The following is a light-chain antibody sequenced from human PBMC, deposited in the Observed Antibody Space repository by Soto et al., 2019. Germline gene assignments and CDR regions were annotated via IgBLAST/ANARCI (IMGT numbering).Light chain of an antibody. J-gene: IGKJ4*01. V-gene: IGKV1-9*01. CDR1: QGISSY. Sequence: DIQLTQSPSFLSASVGDRVTITCRASQGISSYLAWYQQKPGKAPKLLIYAASTLQSGFPSRFSGSGSGTEFTLTISSLQPEDFATYYCQQLNSYPRTFGVGTKVEIK. CDR3: QQLNSYPRT. CDR2: AAS.